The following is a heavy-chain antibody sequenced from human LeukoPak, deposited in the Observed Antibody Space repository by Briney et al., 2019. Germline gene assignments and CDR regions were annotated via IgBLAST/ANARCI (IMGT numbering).Heavy chain of an antibody. CDR3: ARDQWLDY. V-gene: IGHV3-48*01. CDR1: GFTFSGYI. J-gene: IGHJ4*02. CDR2: IGTSGNPI. D-gene: IGHD6-19*01. Sequence: SGGSLRLSCAASGFTFSGYIMNWVRQAPGKGLEWVSFIGTSGNPIYYADSVKGQFTVSRDNAKNSLYLQMNSLRAEDTAVYYCARDQWLDYWGQGTLVTVSS.